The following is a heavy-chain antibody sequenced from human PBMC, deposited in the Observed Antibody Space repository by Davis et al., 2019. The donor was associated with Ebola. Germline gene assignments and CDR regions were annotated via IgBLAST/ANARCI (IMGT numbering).Heavy chain of an antibody. J-gene: IGHJ6*02. Sequence: ASVKVSCKASGYTFTGYYMHWVRQAPGQGLEWMGIINPSGGSTSYAQKFQGRVTMTRETSTSTVYMELSSLRSEDTAVYYCARDLELRSYYYGMDVWGQGTTVTVSS. V-gene: IGHV1-46*03. CDR1: GYTFTGYY. D-gene: IGHD1-7*01. CDR2: INPSGGST. CDR3: ARDLELRSYYYGMDV.